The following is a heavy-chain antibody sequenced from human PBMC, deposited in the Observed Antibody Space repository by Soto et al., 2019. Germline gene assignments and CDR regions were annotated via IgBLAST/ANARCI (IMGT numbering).Heavy chain of an antibody. CDR1: GGTFSSYA. D-gene: IGHD1-26*01. Sequence: GASVKVSCKASGGTFSSYAISWVRQAPGQGLEWMGGIIPIFGTANYAQKFQGRVTITADESTSTAYMELSSLRSEDTAVYYCARGREALPGRYYYYYYYGMDVWGQGTTVTVSS. CDR2: IIPIFGTA. J-gene: IGHJ6*02. V-gene: IGHV1-69*13. CDR3: ARGREALPGRYYYYYYYGMDV.